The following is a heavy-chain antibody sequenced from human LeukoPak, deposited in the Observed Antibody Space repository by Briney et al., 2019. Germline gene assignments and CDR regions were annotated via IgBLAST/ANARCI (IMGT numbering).Heavy chain of an antibody. CDR1: GFTFSSYN. V-gene: IGHV3-21*01. J-gene: IGHJ3*02. D-gene: IGHD3-22*01. CDR3: ARDPVSSGYYYAFDI. CDR2: ISTSSSYI. Sequence: PGGSLRLSCAASGFTFSSYNMNWVRQAPGKGLEWVSSISTSSSYIYYADSVKGRFTISRDNAKNSLYLQMNSLRAEDTAVYYCARDPVSSGYYYAFDIWGQGTMVTVSS.